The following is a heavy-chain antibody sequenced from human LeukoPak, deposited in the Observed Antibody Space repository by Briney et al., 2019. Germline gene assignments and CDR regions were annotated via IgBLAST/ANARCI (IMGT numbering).Heavy chain of an antibody. Sequence: SETLSLTCAVYGGSFSGYYWSWIRQPPGKGLEWIGEINHSGSTNYNPSLKSRVTISVDTSKNQFSLKLSSVTAADTAVYYCARRQLLPGDYFDYWGQGTLVTVSS. CDR3: ARRQLLPGDYFDY. D-gene: IGHD2-2*01. J-gene: IGHJ4*02. CDR1: GGSFSGYY. CDR2: INHSGST. V-gene: IGHV4-34*01.